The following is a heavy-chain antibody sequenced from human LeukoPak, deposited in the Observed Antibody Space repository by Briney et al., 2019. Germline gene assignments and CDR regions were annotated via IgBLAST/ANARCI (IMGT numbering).Heavy chain of an antibody. CDR1: GFTFSSYG. J-gene: IGHJ4*02. Sequence: GGSLRLSCAASGFTFSSYGMHWVRQAAGKGLEWVAVISYDGSNKYYADSVKGRFTISRDNSKNTLYLQKNSLRAENTAVYYCAKDKIRFYCSGGSCYFDYWGQGTLVTVSS. CDR3: AKDKIRFYCSGGSCYFDY. CDR2: ISYDGSNK. V-gene: IGHV3-30*18. D-gene: IGHD2-15*01.